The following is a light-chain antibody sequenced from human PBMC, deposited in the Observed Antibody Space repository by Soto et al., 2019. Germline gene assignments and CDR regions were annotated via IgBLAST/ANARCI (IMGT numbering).Light chain of an antibody. J-gene: IGKJ2*01. CDR2: GVS. CDR3: QQYNNWPPVYT. V-gene: IGKV3-15*01. CDR1: QSVTSN. Sequence: EIVMTQSPATLSVSPGERVTLSCRASQSVTSNLAWYQQKPGQAPRLLIYGVSTRAAGIPTRFSGSGSGTEFTLTISSLQSEDFAVHYCQQYNNWPPVYTFGQGTKLDIK.